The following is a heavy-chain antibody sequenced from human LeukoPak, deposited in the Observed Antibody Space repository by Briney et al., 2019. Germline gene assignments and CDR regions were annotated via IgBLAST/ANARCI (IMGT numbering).Heavy chain of an antibody. CDR3: ARGAPSHDYGDYNWFDP. CDR1: GYDFTKYA. Sequence: ASVKVSCKASGYDFTKYAVQWVRQAPGQRLEWMGWIDAGNGRTKYSQDFQGRVTITRDTSASMAYMELSSLRSDDTAVYYCARGAPSHDYGDYNWFDPWGQGTLVTVSS. J-gene: IGHJ5*02. V-gene: IGHV1-3*01. CDR2: IDAGNGRT. D-gene: IGHD4-17*01.